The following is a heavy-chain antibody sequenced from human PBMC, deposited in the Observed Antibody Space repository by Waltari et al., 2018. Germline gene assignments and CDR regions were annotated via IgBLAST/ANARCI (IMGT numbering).Heavy chain of an antibody. CDR2: IRYDGSNK. V-gene: IGHV3-30*02. J-gene: IGHJ4*02. Sequence: QVQLVESGGGVVQPGGSLRLSCAASGFTFSSYGMHWVRQATGKGLEWVAFIRYDGSNKYYAESVNGRFTISRDNSKNTLYLQMNSLRAEDTAVYYCAKFVEVAGLLDYSGQGTLVTVSS. D-gene: IGHD6-19*01. CDR3: AKFVEVAGLLDY. CDR1: GFTFSSYG.